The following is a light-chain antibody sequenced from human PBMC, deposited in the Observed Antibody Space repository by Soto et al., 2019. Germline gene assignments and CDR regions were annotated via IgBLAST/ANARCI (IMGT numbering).Light chain of an antibody. CDR1: QSVSSN. CDR3: HQYNSWPPGT. CDR2: GAS. V-gene: IGKV3-15*01. Sequence: DIVMTQSPNSLAVSLGESATINCKSSQSVSSNLAWYQQKPGQAPRLLIYGASTRATGIPARFSGSGSGTEFTLTISSLQSEDFALYYCHQYNSWPPGTFGQGTKVDIK. J-gene: IGKJ2*01.